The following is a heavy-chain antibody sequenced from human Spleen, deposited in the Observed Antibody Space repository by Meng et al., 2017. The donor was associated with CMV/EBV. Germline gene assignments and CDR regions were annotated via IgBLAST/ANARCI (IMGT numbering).Heavy chain of an antibody. J-gene: IGHJ4*02. CDR3: VKGGLALHW. CDR1: GFIFDDHA. Sequence: SLKISCAASGFIFDDHAMHWVRQAPGKGLEWVSSISWNSANIAYAASVKGRFTISRDNANNSLYLQMNSLSPEDTALYYCVKGGLALHWGGQGTLVTVS. V-gene: IGHV3-9*01. D-gene: IGHD3-16*01. CDR2: ISWNSANI.